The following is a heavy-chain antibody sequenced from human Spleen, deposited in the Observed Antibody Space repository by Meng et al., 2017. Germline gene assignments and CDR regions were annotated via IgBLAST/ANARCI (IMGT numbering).Heavy chain of an antibody. CDR3: TWDDKAVSDY. D-gene: IGHD3-9*01. J-gene: IGHJ4*02. CDR2: IKSNGDGGTA. CDR1: GFIFVNSW. Sequence: GESLKISCAASGFIFVNSWMSWVRQAPGKGLEWVGRIKSNGDGGTAEYAAPVTGRFIISRDDSTSTLYLHLSGLTSDDTGVYYCTWDDKAVSDYWGQGIRVTVSS. V-gene: IGHV3-15*01.